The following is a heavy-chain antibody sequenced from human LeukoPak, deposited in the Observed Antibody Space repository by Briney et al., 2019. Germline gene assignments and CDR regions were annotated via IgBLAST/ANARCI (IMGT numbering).Heavy chain of an antibody. Sequence: ASVKVSCKASGGTFSSYAISWVRQAPGQGLEWMGRIIPIFGTANYAQKFQGRVTITTDESTSTAYMELSSLRSEDTAVYYCARTPSSGWYHGEEFDYWSQGTLVTVSS. CDR3: ARTPSSGWYHGEEFDY. D-gene: IGHD6-19*01. CDR2: IIPIFGTA. J-gene: IGHJ4*02. V-gene: IGHV1-69*05. CDR1: GGTFSSYA.